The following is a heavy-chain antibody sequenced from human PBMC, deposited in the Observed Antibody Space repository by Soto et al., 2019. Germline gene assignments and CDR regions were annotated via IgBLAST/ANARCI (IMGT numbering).Heavy chain of an antibody. Sequence: EVQLVESGGGLVQPGRSLRLSCAASGFTFDDYAMHWVRQAPGKGLEWVSGISWNSGSIGYADSVKGRFTISRDNAKNSLYLQMNRLRAEDTALYYCAKDIARIAAAIDYWGQGTLVTVSS. V-gene: IGHV3-9*01. D-gene: IGHD6-13*01. J-gene: IGHJ4*02. CDR2: ISWNSGSI. CDR1: GFTFDDYA. CDR3: AKDIARIAAAIDY.